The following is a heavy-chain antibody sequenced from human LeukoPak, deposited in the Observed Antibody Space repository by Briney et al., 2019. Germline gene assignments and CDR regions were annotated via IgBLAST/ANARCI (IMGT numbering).Heavy chain of an antibody. V-gene: IGHV4-39*01. Sequence: PSETLSLTWTVAGGSISSSSYYWGWIRQPPGKGLEWIGSIYYSGSTYYNPSLKSRVTISVDTSKNQFSLKLSPVTAADTAVYYCARRRARDYAFDYWGQGTLVTGSS. D-gene: IGHD4-17*01. CDR2: IYYSGST. CDR1: GGSISSSSYY. J-gene: IGHJ4*02. CDR3: ARRRARDYAFDY.